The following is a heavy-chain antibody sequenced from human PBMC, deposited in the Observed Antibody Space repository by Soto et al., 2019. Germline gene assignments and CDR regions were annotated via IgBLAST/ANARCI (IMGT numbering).Heavy chain of an antibody. V-gene: IGHV2-5*02. Sequence: QITLKESGPTLVKPTQTLTLTCTFSGFSLSTSGVGVGWIRQPPGKALEWLALIYWDDDKRYSPSLKSRLTITKDTSKNHVVLTMTNMDPVDTATYYCAHKRDGSGSYYKGYGMDVWGQGTTVTVSS. J-gene: IGHJ6*02. D-gene: IGHD3-10*01. CDR3: AHKRDGSGSYYKGYGMDV. CDR2: IYWDDDK. CDR1: GFSLSTSGVG.